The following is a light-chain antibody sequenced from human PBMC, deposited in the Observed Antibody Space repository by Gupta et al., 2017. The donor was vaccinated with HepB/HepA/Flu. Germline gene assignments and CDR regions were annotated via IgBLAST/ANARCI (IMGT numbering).Light chain of an antibody. CDR1: HDISNY. CDR2: DSS. Sequence: DIWINQAPSYLSASVGDRVTITCQARHDISNYLIWSQQKPGKAPRPLIYDSSILETGVTSSVRGSGSGTDFTFTITSLQLEHAATYYYQQYDQLPYTFGQGTKLEIK. J-gene: IGKJ2*01. V-gene: IGKV1-33*01. CDR3: QQYDQLPYT.